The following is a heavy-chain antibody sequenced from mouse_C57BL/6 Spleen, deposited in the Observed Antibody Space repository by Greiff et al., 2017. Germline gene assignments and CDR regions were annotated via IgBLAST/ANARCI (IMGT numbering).Heavy chain of an antibody. J-gene: IGHJ2*01. Sequence: EVKLMESGGGLVKPGGSLKLSCAASGFTFSSYTMSWVRQTPEKRLEWVATISGGGGNTYYPDSVKGRFTISRDNAKNTLYLQMSSLRSEDTALYYCARHPTGNHFDYWGQGTTLTVSS. CDR3: ARHPTGNHFDY. D-gene: IGHD1-1*01. CDR2: ISGGGGNT. V-gene: IGHV5-9*01. CDR1: GFTFSSYT.